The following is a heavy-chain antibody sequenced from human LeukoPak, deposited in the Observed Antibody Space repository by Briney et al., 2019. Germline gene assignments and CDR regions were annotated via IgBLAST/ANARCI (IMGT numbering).Heavy chain of an antibody. Sequence: SETLSLTCAVYGGSFSGYYWSWIRQPPGKGLEWIGEINHSGSTNYNPSLKSRVTISVDTSKNQFSLKLSSVTAADTAVYYCARGMFGGWYKENWFDPWGQGTLVTVSS. V-gene: IGHV4-34*01. CDR3: ARGMFGGWYKENWFDP. CDR1: GGSFSGYY. CDR2: INHSGST. D-gene: IGHD6-19*01. J-gene: IGHJ5*02.